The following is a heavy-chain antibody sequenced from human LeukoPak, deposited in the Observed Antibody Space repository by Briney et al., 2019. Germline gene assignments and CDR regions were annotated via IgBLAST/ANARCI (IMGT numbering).Heavy chain of an antibody. J-gene: IGHJ5*02. CDR3: ARLAVAGP. CDR2: IYYSGST. D-gene: IGHD6-19*01. V-gene: IGHV4-39*01. Sequence: KTSETLSLTCTVSGGSISSSSYYWGWIRQPPGKGLEWIGSIYYSGSTYYNPSLKSRVTISVDTSKNQFSLKLSSVTAAYTAVYYCARLAVAGPWGQGTLVTVSS. CDR1: GGSISSSSYY.